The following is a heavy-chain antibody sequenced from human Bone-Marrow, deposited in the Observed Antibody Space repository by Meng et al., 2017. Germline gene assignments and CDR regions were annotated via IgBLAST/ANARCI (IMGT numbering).Heavy chain of an antibody. J-gene: IGHJ4*01. CDR2: ISSSSSYI. CDR3: ARDGGSSWYYFDY. V-gene: IGHV3-21*01. CDR1: GFTFSSYS. D-gene: IGHD6-13*01. Sequence: GESLKISCAASGFTFSSYSMNWVRQAPGKGLEWVSSISSSSSYIYYADSVKGRFTISRDNAKNSLYLQMNSLSAEDTAVYYCARDGGSSWYYFDYWGQGTMVTVSS.